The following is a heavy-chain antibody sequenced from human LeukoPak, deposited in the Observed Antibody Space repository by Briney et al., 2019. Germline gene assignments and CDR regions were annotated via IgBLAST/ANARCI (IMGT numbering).Heavy chain of an antibody. CDR3: ARDHVYGGADY. CDR1: GFTFHNYA. Sequence: GGSLRLSCAASGFTFHNYAIHWVRQAPGKGLEWVSLTSGDGITTYFADSVKGRFTISRDNSKSSLFLQMNSLRTEDTALYYCARDHVYGGADYWGQGTLVTVSS. J-gene: IGHJ4*02. CDR2: TSGDGITT. V-gene: IGHV3-43*02. D-gene: IGHD5/OR15-5a*01.